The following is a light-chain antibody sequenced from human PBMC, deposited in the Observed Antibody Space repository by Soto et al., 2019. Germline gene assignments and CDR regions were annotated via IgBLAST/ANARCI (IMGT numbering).Light chain of an antibody. CDR3: QQRYTSPRT. Sequence: DVQMTQSPPSLSASVGDRVTITCRASQTIGTYLNWYQKKPGTPPKLLIYDASNLQTGVSSRFSGSGSGAEFALTISSLQPEDFATYYCQQRYTSPRTFGPGTKLDIK. CDR2: DAS. V-gene: IGKV1-39*01. J-gene: IGKJ2*01. CDR1: QTIGTY.